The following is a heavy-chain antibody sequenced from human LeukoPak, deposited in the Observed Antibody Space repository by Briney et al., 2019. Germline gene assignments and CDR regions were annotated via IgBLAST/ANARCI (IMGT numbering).Heavy chain of an antibody. CDR2: INHSGST. Sequence: PSETLSLTCAVYGGSFSGYYWSWIRQPPGKGLEWIGEINHSGSTNYNPSLKSRVTISVDTSKNQFSLKLSSVTAADTAVYYCARGSIVGATGAFDIWGQGTMVTVSS. CDR3: ARGSIVGATGAFDI. CDR1: GGSFSGYY. J-gene: IGHJ3*02. V-gene: IGHV4-34*01. D-gene: IGHD1-26*01.